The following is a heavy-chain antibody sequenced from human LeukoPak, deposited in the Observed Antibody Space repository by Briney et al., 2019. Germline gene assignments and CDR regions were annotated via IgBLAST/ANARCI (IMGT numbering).Heavy chain of an antibody. D-gene: IGHD5-18*01. V-gene: IGHV1-18*01. Sequence: ASVKVSCKASGYTFTNYVISWVRQAPGQGLEWMGWISAYNGNTNYAQKLQGRVTMTTDTSTSTAYMELRSLRSDDTAVYYCARVFGGYSLENAFDIWGQGTMVTVSS. CDR2: ISAYNGNT. CDR1: GYTFTNYV. J-gene: IGHJ3*02. CDR3: ARVFGGYSLENAFDI.